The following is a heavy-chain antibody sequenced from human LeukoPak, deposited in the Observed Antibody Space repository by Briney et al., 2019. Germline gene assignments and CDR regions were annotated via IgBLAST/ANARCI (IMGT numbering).Heavy chain of an antibody. CDR1: GFTFSDHY. Sequence: SGGSLRLSCAASGFTFSDHYLSWVRQAPGKGLEWVSYIWRGADTIYYADSVKGRFSISRDNAKNSLYLQMNSLRAEDTAVYYCARGHYGLDVWGQGTTVTVSS. V-gene: IGHV3-11*01. J-gene: IGHJ6*02. CDR3: ARGHYGLDV. CDR2: IWRGADTI.